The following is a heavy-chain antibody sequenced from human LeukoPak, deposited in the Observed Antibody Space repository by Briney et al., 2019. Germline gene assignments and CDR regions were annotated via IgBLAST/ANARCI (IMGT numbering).Heavy chain of an antibody. D-gene: IGHD3-10*01. CDR2: IYYSGNT. J-gene: IGHJ4*02. V-gene: IGHV4-39*01. Sequence: SETLSLTCSVSGGSISSSSYSWGWIRQPPGKGLEWIGSIYYSGNTQYNPSLKSRVTISVDTSKNQFPLKLSSVTAADTALYYCARHKVYGSGSFYFDYWGQGTLVTVSS. CDR1: GGSISSSSYS. CDR3: ARHKVYGSGSFYFDY.